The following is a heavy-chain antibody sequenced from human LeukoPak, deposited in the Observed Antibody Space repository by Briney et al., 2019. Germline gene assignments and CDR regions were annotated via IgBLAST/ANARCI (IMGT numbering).Heavy chain of an antibody. Sequence: GGSLTPSCAASGFIVSSNYMSWVRQAHGRGLEWVSVIYSGGRTYYTDSVKGRFTSSRDNSRNKLYLQMNSLRAADTSVYYCSRGLGRELDSAFDIWGQGTMVTVSS. J-gene: IGHJ3*02. D-gene: IGHD3-10*01. V-gene: IGHV3-53*01. CDR3: SRGLGRELDSAFDI. CDR2: IYSGGRT. CDR1: GFIVSSNY.